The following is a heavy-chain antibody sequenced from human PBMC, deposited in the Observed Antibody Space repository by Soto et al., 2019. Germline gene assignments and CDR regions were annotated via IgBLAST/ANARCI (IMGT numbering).Heavy chain of an antibody. CDR3: AKDRLRLSRPYYFDY. J-gene: IGHJ4*02. CDR2: ISGSGGST. D-gene: IGHD3-10*01. V-gene: IGHV3-23*01. Sequence: PGWSLRLSCAASGFTFSSYAMSWVRQAPGKGLEWVSAISGSGGSTYYADSVKGRFTISRDNSKNTLYLQMNSLRAEDTAVYYCAKDRLRLSRPYYFDYWGQGTLVTVSS. CDR1: GFTFSSYA.